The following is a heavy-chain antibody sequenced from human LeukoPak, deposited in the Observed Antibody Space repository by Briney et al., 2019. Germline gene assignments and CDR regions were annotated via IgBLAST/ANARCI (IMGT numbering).Heavy chain of an antibody. CDR3: ARVIGYQLLERQEYYYGMGV. CDR1: GGSISSYY. CDR2: IYYSGST. J-gene: IGHJ6*02. V-gene: IGHV4-59*12. Sequence: SETLSLTCTVSGGSISSYYWSWIRQPPGKGLEWIGYIYYSGSTNYNPSLKSRVTISVDTSKNQFSLQLNSVTPEDTAVYYCARVIGYQLLERQEYYYGMGVWGQGTTVTVSS. D-gene: IGHD2-2*01.